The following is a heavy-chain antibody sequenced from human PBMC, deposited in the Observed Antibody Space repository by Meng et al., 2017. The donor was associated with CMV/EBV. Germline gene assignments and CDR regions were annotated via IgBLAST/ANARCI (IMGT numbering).Heavy chain of an antibody. J-gene: IGHJ6*02. Sequence: GESLKISCAASGFTFSSYGMHWVRQAQGRGLERVAFIRYDGSNKYYADSVKGRFTISRDNSKNTLYLQMNSLGAEDTAVYHCANRWFSYDSSGYPLPNYYYGMDVWGQGTTVTVSS. D-gene: IGHD3-22*01. CDR3: ANRWFSYDSSGYPLPNYYYGMDV. CDR1: GFTFSSYG. V-gene: IGHV3-30*02. CDR2: IRYDGSNK.